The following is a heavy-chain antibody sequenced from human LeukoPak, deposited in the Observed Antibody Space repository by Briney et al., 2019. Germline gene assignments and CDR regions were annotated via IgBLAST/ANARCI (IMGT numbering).Heavy chain of an antibody. D-gene: IGHD6-13*01. CDR1: GGSFSGYY. V-gene: IGHV4-34*01. J-gene: IGHJ6*03. CDR3: ARGSYSSSWHHYYYMDV. Sequence: SETLSLTCAVYGGSFSGYYWSWIRQPPGKGLEWIGEINHSGSTNYNPSLKSRVTISVDTSKNQFSLKLSSVTAADTAVYYCARGSYSSSWHHYYYMDVWGKGTTVTVSS. CDR2: INHSGST.